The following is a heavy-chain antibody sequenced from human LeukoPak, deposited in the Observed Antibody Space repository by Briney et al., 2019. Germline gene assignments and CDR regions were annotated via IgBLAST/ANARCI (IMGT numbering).Heavy chain of an antibody. Sequence: SETLSLTCAVYGGSFSGYYWSWIRQPPGKGLEWIGEINHSGSTNYNPSLKSRVTISVDTSKNQFPLRLSSVTAADTAVYYCARGLTAAFDYWGQGTLVTVSS. V-gene: IGHV4-34*01. CDR1: GGSFSGYY. D-gene: IGHD3-9*01. J-gene: IGHJ4*02. CDR3: ARGLTAAFDY. CDR2: INHSGST.